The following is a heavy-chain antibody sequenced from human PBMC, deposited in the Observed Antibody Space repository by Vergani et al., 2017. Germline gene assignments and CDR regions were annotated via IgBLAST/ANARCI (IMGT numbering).Heavy chain of an antibody. Sequence: QVQPVQSGAEVKKPGASVKVSCKASGYTFTSYDINWVRQATGQGLEWMGWMNPNSGNTGYAQKFQGRVTITRNTSISTAYMELSSLRSEDTAVYYCARGLSYYYDSXGYYYFRAHRPIDYWGQGTLVTVSS. V-gene: IGHV1-8*03. D-gene: IGHD3-22*01. CDR1: GYTFTSYD. CDR3: ARGLSYYYDSXGYYYFRAHRPIDY. CDR2: MNPNSGNT. J-gene: IGHJ4*02.